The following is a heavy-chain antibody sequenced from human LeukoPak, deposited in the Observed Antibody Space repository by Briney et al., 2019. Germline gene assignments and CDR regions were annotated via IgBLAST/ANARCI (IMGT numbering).Heavy chain of an antibody. J-gene: IGHJ4*02. Sequence: GGSLRLSCAASGFTFSSYAMHWVRQAPGKGLEWVAVISYDGSNKYYADSVKGRFTNSRDNSKNTLYLQVNSLRAEDTAVYYCARDNSSGYYYVEYYFDYWGQGTLVTVSS. V-gene: IGHV3-30-3*01. CDR2: ISYDGSNK. CDR3: ARDNSSGYYYVEYYFDY. CDR1: GFTFSSYA. D-gene: IGHD3-22*01.